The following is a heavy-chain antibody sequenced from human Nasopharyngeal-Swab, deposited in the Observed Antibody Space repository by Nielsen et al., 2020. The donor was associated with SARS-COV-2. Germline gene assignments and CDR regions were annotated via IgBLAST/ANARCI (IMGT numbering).Heavy chain of an antibody. Sequence: CQAAGKGLEWVSYISSSGSTIYYADSVKGRFTISRDNAKNSLYLQMNSLRAEDTAVYYCARGPWLTPYYFDYWGQGTLVTVSS. CDR2: ISSSGSTI. D-gene: IGHD6-19*01. J-gene: IGHJ4*02. V-gene: IGHV3-11*01. CDR3: ARGPWLTPYYFDY.